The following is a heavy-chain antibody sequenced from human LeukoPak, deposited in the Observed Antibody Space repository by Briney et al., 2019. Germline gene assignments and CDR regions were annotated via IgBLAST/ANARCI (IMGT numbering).Heavy chain of an antibody. CDR3: ARDNKWELFALDY. J-gene: IGHJ4*02. CDR2: ISYDGSNK. D-gene: IGHD1-26*01. CDR1: GFTFSSYA. Sequence: GRSLRLSCAASGFTFSSYAMHWVRQAPGKGLEWVAVISYDGSNKYYADSVKGRFTISRDNSKNTLYLQMNSLRAEDTAVYYCARDNKWELFALDYWGQGTLVTVSS. V-gene: IGHV3-30*04.